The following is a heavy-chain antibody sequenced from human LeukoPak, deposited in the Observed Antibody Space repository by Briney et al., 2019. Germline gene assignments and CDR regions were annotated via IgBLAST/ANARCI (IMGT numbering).Heavy chain of an antibody. CDR3: ARGVPTDF. CDR2: ISSGSSPL. CDR1: GFTFSSYA. Sequence: GGSLRLSCAASGFTFSSYAMSWVRQAPGRGLEWVSYISSGSSPLYYADSVKGRFTISRDNAKNSLYLQMNSLRAEDTALYYCARGVPTDFWGQGTLVTVSS. J-gene: IGHJ4*02. V-gene: IGHV3-48*04.